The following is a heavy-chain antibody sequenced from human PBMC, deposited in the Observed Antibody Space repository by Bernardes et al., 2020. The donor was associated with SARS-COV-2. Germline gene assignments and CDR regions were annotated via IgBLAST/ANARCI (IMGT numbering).Heavy chain of an antibody. CDR3: ARSRQSYDILTGYYTTTHHDAFDI. J-gene: IGHJ3*02. CDR2: IYSGGST. CDR1: GFTVSSNY. Sequence: GRSLRVSCAASGFTVSSNYMSGVRQAPGKGLELVSVIYSGGSTYNADSVTGRFTISRDNSKNMLYLQMNSLRAEDTAVYYCARSRQSYDILTGYYTTTHHDAFDIWGQGTMVTVSS. D-gene: IGHD3-9*01. V-gene: IGHV3-53*01.